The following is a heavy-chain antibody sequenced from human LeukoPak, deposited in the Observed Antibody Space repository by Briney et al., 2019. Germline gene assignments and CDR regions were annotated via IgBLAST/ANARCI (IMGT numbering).Heavy chain of an antibody. CDR1: GFSFSTYW. CDR2: MKQDGSEK. J-gene: IGHJ4*02. Sequence: PGGSLRLSCAASGFSFSTYWMTWVRQAPGKGLEWVANMKQDGSEKYYVDSVKGRFTISRDNAKNSLYLEMNSLRAEDTAMFYCARDRRAGYNVLDYWGQGTLVTVSS. CDR3: ARDRRAGYNVLDY. D-gene: IGHD5-24*01. V-gene: IGHV3-7*01.